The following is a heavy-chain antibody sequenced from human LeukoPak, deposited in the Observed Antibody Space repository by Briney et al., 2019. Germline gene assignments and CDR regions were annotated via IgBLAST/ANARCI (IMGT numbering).Heavy chain of an antibody. CDR1: GFRFGNYG. D-gene: IGHD6-19*01. V-gene: IGHV3-33*01. Sequence: GRSLRLSCAASGFRFGNYGMHWVRQAPGKGPEWVAIIWYDGSDKYYSDSVKGRFTISRDNSKNTLYLQMNSLRAEDTAVYFCARGPRGTSGWYFDYWGQGTLVTVSS. CDR2: IWYDGSDK. J-gene: IGHJ4*02. CDR3: ARGPRGTSGWYFDY.